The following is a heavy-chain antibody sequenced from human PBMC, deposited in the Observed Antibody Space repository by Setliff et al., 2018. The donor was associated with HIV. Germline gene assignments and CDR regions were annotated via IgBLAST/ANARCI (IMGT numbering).Heavy chain of an antibody. Sequence: PSETLSLTCTVSGGSISGYHWNWLRQTPGKGLEWIGYIYTSRGTNYNHSLRTRVIISVDTSNQFSLKLSSETAADAAVYYCARSPSYRSSWEYYFDYWGQGILVTVSS. CDR2: IYTSRGT. CDR1: GGSISGYH. J-gene: IGHJ4*02. V-gene: IGHV4-4*09. D-gene: IGHD6-13*01. CDR3: ARSPSYRSSWEYYFDY.